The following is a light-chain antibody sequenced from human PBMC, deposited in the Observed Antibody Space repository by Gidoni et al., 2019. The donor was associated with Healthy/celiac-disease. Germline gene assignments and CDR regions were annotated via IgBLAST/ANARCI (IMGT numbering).Light chain of an antibody. V-gene: IGKV1-5*01. CDR1: QSIRSW. CDR3: QQYNSYSYT. CDR2: DAS. Sequence: DIQMTHAPSTLSASVGDRVTITCRASQSIRSWLAWYQQKPGKAPKLLIYDASSLESGVPSRFSGSGSGTEFTRTISSLQPDDFATYYCQQYNSYSYTFGQGTKLEIK. J-gene: IGKJ2*01.